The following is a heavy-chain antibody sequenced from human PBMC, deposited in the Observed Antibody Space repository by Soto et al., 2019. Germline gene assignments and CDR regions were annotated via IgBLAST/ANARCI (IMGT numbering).Heavy chain of an antibody. D-gene: IGHD2-21*02. CDR3: ARSIVVVTALDY. CDR1: GYTFTSYA. Sequence: QVQLVQSGAEEKKPGASVKVSCKASGYTFTSYAMHWVRQAPGQRLEWTGWINAGNGNTKYSQQFQGRVTITRDTSASTAYMELSSPRSEDTAVYYCARSIVVVTALDYLGQGTLVTVSS. CDR2: INAGNGNT. V-gene: IGHV1-3*05. J-gene: IGHJ4*02.